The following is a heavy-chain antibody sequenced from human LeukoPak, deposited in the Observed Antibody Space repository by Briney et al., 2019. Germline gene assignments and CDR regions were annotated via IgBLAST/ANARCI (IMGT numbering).Heavy chain of an antibody. Sequence: GGSLRLSCAASGFTFDDYAMHWVRQAPGKGLEWVSLISGDGGSTYYADSVKGRFTISRDNSKNPLYLQMNSLRTEDTALYYCAKDITRGYSYGMNYYGMDVWGQGTTVTVSS. CDR1: GFTFDDYA. J-gene: IGHJ6*02. CDR2: ISGDGGST. CDR3: AKDITRGYSYGMNYYGMDV. D-gene: IGHD5-18*01. V-gene: IGHV3-43*02.